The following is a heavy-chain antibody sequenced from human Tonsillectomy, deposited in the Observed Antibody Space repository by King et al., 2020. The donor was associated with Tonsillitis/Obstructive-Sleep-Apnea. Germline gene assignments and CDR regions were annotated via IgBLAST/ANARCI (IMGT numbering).Heavy chain of an antibody. CDR2: IISIIGVA. CDR1: GGTFSNYA. V-gene: IGHV1-69*04. J-gene: IGHJ5*02. CDR3: ATYYYASNGYYEYIWFDP. Sequence: VQLVQSGAEVKKPGSSVKVSCKASGGTFSNYAINWVRQAPGQGLEWMGRIISIIGVANYAQKFQGRVTITADKSTSTAYMELSSLRSTDTAVYYCATYYYASNGYYEYIWFDPWGQGTLVTVSS. D-gene: IGHD3-22*01.